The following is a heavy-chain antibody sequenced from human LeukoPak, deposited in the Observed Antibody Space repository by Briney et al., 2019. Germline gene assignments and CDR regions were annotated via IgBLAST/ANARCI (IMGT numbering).Heavy chain of an antibody. CDR3: ARNIAYYYGSGSYLAFDY. CDR1: GGTFSSYA. D-gene: IGHD3-10*01. CDR2: IIPIFGTA. Sequence: ASVKVSCKASGGTFSSYAISWVRQDPGQGLEWMGGIIPIFGTANYAQKFQGRVTITADESTSTAYMELSSLRSEDTAVYYCARNIAYYYGSGSYLAFDYWGQGTLVTVSS. J-gene: IGHJ4*02. V-gene: IGHV1-69*13.